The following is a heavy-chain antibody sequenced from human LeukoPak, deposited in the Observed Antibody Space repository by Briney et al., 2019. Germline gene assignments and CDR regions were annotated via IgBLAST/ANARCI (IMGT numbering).Heavy chain of an antibody. V-gene: IGHV4-38-2*02. CDR2: IYHSGST. CDR3: ARSPYYYDSSGYYREYWYFDL. D-gene: IGHD3-22*01. CDR1: GGSISSGYY. J-gene: IGHJ2*01. Sequence: SETLSLTCTVSGGSISSGYYWGWIRQPPGKGLEWIGSIYHSGSTYYNPSLKSRVTISVDTSKNQFSLKLSSVTAADTAVYYCARSPYYYDSSGYYREYWYFDLWGRGTLVTVSS.